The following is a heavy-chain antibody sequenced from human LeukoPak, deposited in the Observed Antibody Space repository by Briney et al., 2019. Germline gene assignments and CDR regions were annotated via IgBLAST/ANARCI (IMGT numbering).Heavy chain of an antibody. CDR3: AKHKPIVVVPAATHNDH. CDR1: GFTFSSYA. V-gene: IGHV3-23*01. CDR2: ISGSGGST. J-gene: IGHJ4*02. D-gene: IGHD2-2*01. Sequence: TGGSLRLSCAASGFTFSSYAMSWVRQAPGKGLEWVSAISGSGGSTYYADSVKGRFTISRDNSKNTLYLQMNSLRAEDTAVYYCAKHKPIVVVPAATHNDHWGQGTLVTVSS.